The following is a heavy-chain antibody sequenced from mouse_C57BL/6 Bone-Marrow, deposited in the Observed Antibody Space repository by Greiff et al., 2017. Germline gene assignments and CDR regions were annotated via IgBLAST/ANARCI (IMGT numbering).Heavy chain of an antibody. D-gene: IGHD3-1*01. Sequence: VQLQQSGAELVKPGASVKLSCTASGFNIKDYYMHWVKQRTEQGLEWIGRIDPEDGETKYAPKFQGKATLTADTSSNTAYLQLSSLTSEDTAVYFCARRGGSDYWGQGTTLKVSS. CDR2: IDPEDGET. CDR1: GFNIKDYY. CDR3: ARRGGSDY. J-gene: IGHJ2*01. V-gene: IGHV14-2*01.